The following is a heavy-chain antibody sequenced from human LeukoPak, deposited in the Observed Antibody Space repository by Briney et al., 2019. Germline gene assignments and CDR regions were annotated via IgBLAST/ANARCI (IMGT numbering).Heavy chain of an antibody. CDR2: INHSGST. V-gene: IGHV4-34*01. Sequence: SETLSLTCAVYGGSFSGYYWSWIRQPPGKGLEWIGEINHSGSTNYNPSLKSRVTISVDTSKNQFSLKLSSVTAADTAVYYCARVVPGIAVAGPPDYWGQGTLVTVSS. J-gene: IGHJ4*02. CDR1: GGSFSGYY. CDR3: ARVVPGIAVAGPPDY. D-gene: IGHD6-19*01.